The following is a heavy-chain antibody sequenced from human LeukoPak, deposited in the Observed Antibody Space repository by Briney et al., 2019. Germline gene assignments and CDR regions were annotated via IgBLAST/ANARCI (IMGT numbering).Heavy chain of an antibody. Sequence: SVKVSCKASRGTFSSYAISWVRQAPGQGLEWMGGIIPIFGTANYAQKFQGRVTITADESTSTAYMELSSLRSEDTAVYYCARVDSSGWYYFDYWGQGTLVTVSS. CDR1: RGTFSSYA. D-gene: IGHD6-19*01. V-gene: IGHV1-69*13. CDR3: ARVDSSGWYYFDY. CDR2: IIPIFGTA. J-gene: IGHJ4*02.